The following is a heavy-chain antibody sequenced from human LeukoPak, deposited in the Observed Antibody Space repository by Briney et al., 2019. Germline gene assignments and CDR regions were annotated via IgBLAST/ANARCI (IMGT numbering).Heavy chain of an antibody. J-gene: IGHJ3*02. CDR3: VKKFYYYSVGYYAFDI. CDR1: GFTFGSSA. D-gene: IGHD3-22*01. CDR2: IHSRGDKT. Sequence: GGSPRLSCAAAGFTFGSSAMSWVRQAPGKGLEWVSGIHSRGDKTYYADSVKGRFTISRDNSKNTLYLQMNSLRAEDTAVYHCVKKFYYYSVGYYAFDIWGQGTMVTVSS. V-gene: IGHV3-23*01.